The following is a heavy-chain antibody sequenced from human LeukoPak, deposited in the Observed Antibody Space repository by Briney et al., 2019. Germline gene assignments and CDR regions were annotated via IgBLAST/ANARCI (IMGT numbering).Heavy chain of an antibody. V-gene: IGHV3-64*01. CDR3: ARGLFYYYYYMDV. D-gene: IGHD2-8*02. J-gene: IGHJ6*03. CDR1: GFTFSSYA. CDR2: ISSNGGST. Sequence: PGGSLRLSCAASGFTFSSYAMHWVRQAPGKGLEYVSAISSNGGSTYYANSVKGRFTISRDNSKNTLYLQMGSLRAEDMAVYYCARGLFYYYYYMDVWGKGTTVTISS.